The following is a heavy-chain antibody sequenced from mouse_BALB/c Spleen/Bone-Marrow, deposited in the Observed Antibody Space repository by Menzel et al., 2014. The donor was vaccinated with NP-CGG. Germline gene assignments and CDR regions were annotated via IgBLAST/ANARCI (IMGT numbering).Heavy chain of an antibody. J-gene: IGHJ3*01. CDR3: GRAWFAY. Sequence: EVMLVESGGGLVKPGGSLKLSCAASRFTFSDYYMYWVRQTPEKRLEWVATISDGGSYTYYPDSVKGRFTISRDNAKNNLYLQMSSLKSEDTAMYYCGRAWFAYWGQGTLVTVSA. D-gene: IGHD3-3*01. CDR2: ISDGGSYT. V-gene: IGHV5-4*02. CDR1: RFTFSDYY.